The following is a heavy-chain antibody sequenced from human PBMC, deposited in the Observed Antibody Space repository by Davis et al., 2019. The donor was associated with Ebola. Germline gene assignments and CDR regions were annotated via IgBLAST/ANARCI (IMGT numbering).Heavy chain of an antibody. D-gene: IGHD6-13*01. CDR1: GFTFSSYG. CDR2: ISYDGSNK. CDR3: AKERLSSSYNYFDF. J-gene: IGHJ4*02. V-gene: IGHV3-30*18. Sequence: GESLKISCAASGFTFSSYGMHWVRQAPGKGLEWVAVISYDGSNKYYADSVKGRFTISRDNSKNTLYLQMNSLRAEDTAVYYCAKERLSSSYNYFDFWGQGTLVTVSS.